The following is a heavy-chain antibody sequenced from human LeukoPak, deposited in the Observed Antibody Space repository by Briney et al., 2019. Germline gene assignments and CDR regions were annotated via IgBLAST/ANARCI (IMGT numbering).Heavy chain of an antibody. CDR2: ISHSGST. V-gene: IGHV4-34*01. CDR1: VGSFSDYY. Sequence: SETLSLTCAVYVGSFSDYYWSWIRQPPGKGLEWIGEISHSGSTNYNPSLKSRVSLSVDTSKNQFSLKLSSVTAADTAVYYCARVKYHYGSGSPSYWYFDPWGRGTLVAVSS. J-gene: IGHJ2*01. D-gene: IGHD3-10*01. CDR3: ARVKYHYGSGSPSYWYFDP.